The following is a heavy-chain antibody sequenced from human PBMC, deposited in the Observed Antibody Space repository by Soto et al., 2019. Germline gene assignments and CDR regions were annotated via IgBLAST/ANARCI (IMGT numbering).Heavy chain of an antibody. J-gene: IGHJ6*03. CDR3: ARRGYCSGGSCYYMDV. D-gene: IGHD2-15*01. Sequence: GESLKISCKGSGYSFTNYWIGWVRQMPGKSLEWMGIIFLGDSDTRYSPSFQGQVTISADKSVSTAYLQWSSLKASDTAMYYCARRGYCSGGSCYYMDVWGKGTTVTVSS. CDR2: IFLGDSDT. CDR1: GYSFTNYW. V-gene: IGHV5-51*01.